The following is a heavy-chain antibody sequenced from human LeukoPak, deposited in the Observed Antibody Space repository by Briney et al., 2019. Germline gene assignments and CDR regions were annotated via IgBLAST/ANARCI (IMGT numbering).Heavy chain of an antibody. V-gene: IGHV1-8*01. CDR3: ARGPVSTHGMDV. J-gene: IGHJ6*02. D-gene: IGHD2-2*01. CDR1: GYTFPSYD. Sequence: SVKVSCKASGYTFPSYDINWVRPATGQGLEWMGWKNPNSGRTGFAQKFQGRLTMTMNTSISTAYMELSSLTSEDTAVYYCARGPVSTHGMDVWGQGTTVTVSS. CDR2: KNPNSGRT.